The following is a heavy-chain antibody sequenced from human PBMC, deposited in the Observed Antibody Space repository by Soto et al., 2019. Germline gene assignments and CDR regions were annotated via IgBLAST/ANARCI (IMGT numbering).Heavy chain of an antibody. Sequence: PGGSLRLSCAASGFTFDDYAMHWVRQAPGKGLEWVSGISWNSGSIGYADSVKGRFTISRDNAKNSLYLQMNSLRAEDTALYYCAKGLELRTPMFLDAFDIWGQGTMVTVPS. CDR2: ISWNSGSI. D-gene: IGHD1-7*01. CDR3: AKGLELRTPMFLDAFDI. V-gene: IGHV3-9*01. J-gene: IGHJ3*02. CDR1: GFTFDDYA.